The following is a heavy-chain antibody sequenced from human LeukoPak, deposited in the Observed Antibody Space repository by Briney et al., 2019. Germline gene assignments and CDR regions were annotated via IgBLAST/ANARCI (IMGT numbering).Heavy chain of an antibody. CDR3: ARGVLENTAQYYFDY. CDR1: GGTFSSYA. J-gene: IGHJ4*02. CDR2: IIPIFGTA. D-gene: IGHD5-18*01. V-gene: IGHV1-69*13. Sequence: SVKVSCTASGGTFSSYAISWVRQAPGQGLEWMGGIIPIFGTANYAQKFQGRVTITADESTSTAYMELSSLRSEDTAVYYCARGVLENTAQYYFDYWGQGTLVTVSS.